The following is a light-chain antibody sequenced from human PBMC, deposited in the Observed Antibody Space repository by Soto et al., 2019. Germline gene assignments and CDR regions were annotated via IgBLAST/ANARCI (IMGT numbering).Light chain of an antibody. J-gene: IGKJ4*01. CDR3: QQYNIWPPLT. CDR1: QSVRSN. V-gene: IGKV3-15*01. CDR2: GAS. Sequence: EVELTQSPDILSVSPGETATLSCRASQSVRSNLAWYQQKPGQAPRLLIYGASTRATGIPARFSGSVSGREFTLIISSLQSEDIGLYYCQQYNIWPPLTFGGVTKVEIK.